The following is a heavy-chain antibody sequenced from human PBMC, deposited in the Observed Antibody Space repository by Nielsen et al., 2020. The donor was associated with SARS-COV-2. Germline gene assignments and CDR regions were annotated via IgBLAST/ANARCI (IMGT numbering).Heavy chain of an antibody. CDR3: TGYCTNAVCYTGEDYYHYYGMDV. CDR1: GFTFSSYW. CDR2: ISGGGGST. Sequence: GESLKISCAASGFTFSSYWMNWVRQAPGKGLEWVAVISGGGGSTYYTDSVKGRFTISRDNSKDTLYLQMNSLRAEDTALYYCTGYCTNAVCYTGEDYYHYYGMDVWGQGTTVTVSS. D-gene: IGHD2-8*01. V-gene: IGHV3-23*01. J-gene: IGHJ6*02.